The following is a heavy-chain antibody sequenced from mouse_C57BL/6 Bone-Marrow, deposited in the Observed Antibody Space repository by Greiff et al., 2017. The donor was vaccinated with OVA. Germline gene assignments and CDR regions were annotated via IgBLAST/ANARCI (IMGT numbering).Heavy chain of an antibody. CDR3: AIDGYYVAWFAY. CDR2: ISSGSSTI. J-gene: IGHJ3*01. D-gene: IGHD2-3*01. CDR1: GFTFSDYG. Sequence: EVKVVESGGGLVKPGGSLKLSCAASGFTFSDYGMHWVRQAPEQGLEWVAYISSGSSTIYYADTVKGRFTISRDNAKNTLFLQMTSLRSEDTAMYYCAIDGYYVAWFAYWGQGTLVTVSA. V-gene: IGHV5-17*01.